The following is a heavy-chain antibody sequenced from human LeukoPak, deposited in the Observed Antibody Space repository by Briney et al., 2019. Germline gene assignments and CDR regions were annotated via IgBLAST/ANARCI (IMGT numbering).Heavy chain of an antibody. J-gene: IGHJ6*02. CDR2: IWYDGSNK. CDR3: ARDFWAYDFWSGYYTGYYYGMDV. D-gene: IGHD3-3*01. Sequence: GRSLRLSCAASGFTFNTYGMHWVRQAPGRGLEWVAVIWYDGSNKYYADSVKGRFTISRDNSKNTLYLQMNSLRAEDTAVYYCARDFWAYDFWSGYYTGYYYGMDVWGQGTTVTVSS. V-gene: IGHV3-33*01. CDR1: GFTFNTYG.